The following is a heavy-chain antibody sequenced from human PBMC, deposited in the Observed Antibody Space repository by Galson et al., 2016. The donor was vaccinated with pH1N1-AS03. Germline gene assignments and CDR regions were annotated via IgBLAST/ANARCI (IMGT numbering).Heavy chain of an antibody. Sequence: SLRLSCAASGFTFSSYGMHWVRQAPGKGLEWLTFVRHDGNNQYYADSVKGRFTVSRDNSKNTLSLQLDSLRPEYTAIYYCAKDRVNGIDATTRWFAPGGQGVRVTVSS. V-gene: IGHV3-30*02. CDR1: GFTFSSYG. J-gene: IGHJ5*02. CDR3: AKDRVNGIDATTRWFAP. CDR2: VRHDGNNQ. D-gene: IGHD1-7*01.